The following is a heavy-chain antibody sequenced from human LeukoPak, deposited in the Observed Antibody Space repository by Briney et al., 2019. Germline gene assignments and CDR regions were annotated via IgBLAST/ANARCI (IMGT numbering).Heavy chain of an antibody. J-gene: IGHJ4*02. CDR2: IIPILGIA. V-gene: IGHV1-69*04. CDR1: GGTFSSYA. Sequence: ASVKVSCKASGGTFSSYAISWVRQAPGPGLEWMGRIIPILGIANYAQKFQGRVTITADKSTSTAYMELSSLRSEDTAVYYCAREGYYDSSGTADYWGQGTLGTVSS. D-gene: IGHD3-22*01. CDR3: AREGYYDSSGTADY.